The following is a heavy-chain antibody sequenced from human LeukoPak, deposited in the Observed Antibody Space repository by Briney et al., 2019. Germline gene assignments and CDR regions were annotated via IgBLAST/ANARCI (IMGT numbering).Heavy chain of an antibody. D-gene: IGHD6-13*01. V-gene: IGHV1-58*02. CDR2: IVVGSGNT. J-gene: IGHJ4*02. CDR3: AAVQRAAAASYYFDY. Sequence: ASVKVFCKASGFTFTSSAMQWVRQARGQRLEWIGWIVVGSGNTNYAQKFQERVTITRDMSTSTAYMELSSLRSEDTAVYYCAAVQRAAAASYYFDYWGQGTLVTVSS. CDR1: GFTFTSSA.